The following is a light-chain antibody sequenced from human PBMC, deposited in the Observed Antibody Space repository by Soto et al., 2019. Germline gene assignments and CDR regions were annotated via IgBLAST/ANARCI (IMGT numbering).Light chain of an antibody. CDR3: QQYGSSPPWT. J-gene: IGKJ1*01. CDR2: GAS. V-gene: IGKV3-20*01. Sequence: EIVLTQSPGTLSLSPGERATLSCRASQSVSSSYLAWYQQKPGQAPRLLIYGASSRATGIPDRFSGRVSGTGFTLTISRLEPDDFAVYYCQQYGSSPPWTFGQGTKVEIK. CDR1: QSVSSSY.